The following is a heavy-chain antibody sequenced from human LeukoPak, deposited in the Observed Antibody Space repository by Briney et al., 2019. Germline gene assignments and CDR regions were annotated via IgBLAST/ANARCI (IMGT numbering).Heavy chain of an antibody. CDR3: ARHGDKYTYGLSPDY. V-gene: IGHV3-13*01. CDR2: IGTAGEI. J-gene: IGHJ4*02. CDR1: GFTFSSYD. D-gene: IGHD5-18*01. Sequence: PGGSLRLSCAASGFTFSSYDIHWVRQATGKGLEWVSGIGTAGEIYYPGSVKGRFTISRDNAKNSLYLQMNSLRAEDTAVYYCARHGDKYTYGLSPDYWGQEALVTVSS.